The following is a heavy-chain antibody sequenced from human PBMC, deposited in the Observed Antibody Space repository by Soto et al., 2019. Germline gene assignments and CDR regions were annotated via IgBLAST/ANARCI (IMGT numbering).Heavy chain of an antibody. V-gene: IGHV3-48*03. D-gene: IGHD2-21*02. CDR1: GFTFSSYW. CDR2: ISASGDTV. Sequence: EVQLVESGGGLVQPGGSLRLSCAASGFTFSSYWMHWVRQVPGKGLEWLSYISASGDTVDYIDSVRGRFTISRDNAKQSLFLQMSALRVEDTAVYYCAGLSVTGGVDVWGQGTTVTVSS. CDR3: AGLSVTGGVDV. J-gene: IGHJ6*02.